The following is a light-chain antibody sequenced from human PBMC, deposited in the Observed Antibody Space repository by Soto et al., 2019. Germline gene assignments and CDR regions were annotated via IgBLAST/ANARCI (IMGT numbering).Light chain of an antibody. CDR2: AND. CDR1: SSDIGSNS. CDR3: ATWSDSLKGWV. Sequence: QSVLTQPPSASRTPGQRVTIPCSGRSSDIGSNSVNWYQQLPGAAPRLLIYANDHRPSGVPDRFSASKSGTSASLAISGVRSEDEAFYYCATWSDSLKGWVFGGGAKVTVL. V-gene: IGLV1-44*01. J-gene: IGLJ3*02.